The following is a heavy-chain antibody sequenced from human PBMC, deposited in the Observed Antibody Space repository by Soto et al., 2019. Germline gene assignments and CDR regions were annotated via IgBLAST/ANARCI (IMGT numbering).Heavy chain of an antibody. D-gene: IGHD3-3*01. CDR2: INSDGSST. J-gene: IGHJ6*02. CDR3: ARVARFLEWLLPSYYYGMDV. CDR1: GFTFSSYW. V-gene: IGHV3-74*01. Sequence: GGSLRLSCAASGFTFSSYWMHWVRQAPGKGLVWVSRINSDGSSTSYADSVKGRFTISRDNAKNTLYLQMNSLRAEDTAVYYCARVARFLEWLLPSYYYGMDVWGQGTTVTVSS.